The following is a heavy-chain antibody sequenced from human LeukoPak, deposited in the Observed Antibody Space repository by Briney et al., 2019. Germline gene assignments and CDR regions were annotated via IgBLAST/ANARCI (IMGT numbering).Heavy chain of an antibody. CDR3: ARDNWIEAHYFDY. Sequence: GGSLRLSCVASGFTFSTYSMNWVRQAPGKGLEWVSLISTSSNYIYYADSVKGRFTISRDNAKNSLYLQMNSLRAEDTAVYYCARDNWIEAHYFDYWGQGTLVTVSS. CDR2: ISTSSNYI. CDR1: GFTFSTYS. V-gene: IGHV3-21*01. J-gene: IGHJ4*02. D-gene: IGHD1-20*01.